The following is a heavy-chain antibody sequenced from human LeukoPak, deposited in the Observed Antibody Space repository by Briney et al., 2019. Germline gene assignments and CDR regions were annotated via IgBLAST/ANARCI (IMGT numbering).Heavy chain of an antibody. D-gene: IGHD3-10*01. CDR2: IYYSGST. J-gene: IGHJ3*02. CDR1: GGSISSYY. CDR3: ARPYYNGGAFDI. Sequence: PSETLSLTCTVSGGSISSYYWSWIRQPPGKGLEWIGYIYYSGSTNYNPSLKSRVTISVDTSKNQFSLKLSSVTAADTAVYYCARPYYNGGAFDIWGQGTMVTVSS. V-gene: IGHV4-59*08.